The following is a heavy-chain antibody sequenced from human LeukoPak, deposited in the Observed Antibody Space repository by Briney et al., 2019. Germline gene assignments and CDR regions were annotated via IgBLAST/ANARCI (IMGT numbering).Heavy chain of an antibody. J-gene: IGHJ4*02. CDR1: GFAFSSSW. V-gene: IGHV3-7*02. CDR2: IKEVGSWE. CDR3: ATYSVYDLGAQ. Sequence: PGVALRLSCAGSGFAFSSSWMTGVRQAPGKGQGAGANIKEVGSWEHYVDSVQGRLTISRDNAKNGLFVQKAGLRADATGVYYCATYSVYDLGAQWGQGTLVTVSS. D-gene: IGHD5/OR15-5a*01.